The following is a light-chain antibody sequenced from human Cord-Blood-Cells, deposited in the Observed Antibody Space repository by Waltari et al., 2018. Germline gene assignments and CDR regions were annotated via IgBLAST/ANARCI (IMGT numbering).Light chain of an antibody. Sequence: QPPLPPPAPVPGPPAPTTPSPGPGPTSDVGVYNLVPWYQQPPGKAPKLMIYEGSTRPSGVSNRFSGSKSGNTASLTISGLQAEDGADYYCCSYAGSSTWVFGGGTKLTVL. CDR1: TSDVGVYNL. CDR2: EGS. V-gene: IGLV2-23*01. J-gene: IGLJ3*02. CDR3: CSYAGSSTWV.